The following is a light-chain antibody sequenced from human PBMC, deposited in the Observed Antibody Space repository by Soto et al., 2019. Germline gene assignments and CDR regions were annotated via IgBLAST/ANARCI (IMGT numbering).Light chain of an antibody. CDR1: QSVSRSY. J-gene: IGKJ2*01. V-gene: IGKV3-20*01. CDR2: GAS. Sequence: EIVLTQSPGTLSLSPGERATLSCRASQSVSRSYLAWYQQKPGQAPRLLIYGASSRATGIPDRFSGSGSGTDFTLTISRLEPEDFAVYYRQQYGSSPPYTFGQGTKLEIK. CDR3: QQYGSSPPYT.